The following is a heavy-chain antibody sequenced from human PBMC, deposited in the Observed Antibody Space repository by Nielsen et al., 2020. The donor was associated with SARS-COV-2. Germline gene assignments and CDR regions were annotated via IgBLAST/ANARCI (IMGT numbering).Heavy chain of an antibody. CDR1: GYTFTSYD. J-gene: IGHJ4*02. V-gene: IGHV1-8*01. CDR3: ARRADYYDSSAYYY. D-gene: IGHD3-22*01. Sequence: ASVKVSCKASGYTFTSYDINWVRQATGQGLEWMGWMNPNSGNTGYAQKFKGRVTMTRYTSISTAYMELSSLTSEDTAVYYCARRADYYDSSAYYYWGQGILVTVSS. CDR2: MNPNSGNT.